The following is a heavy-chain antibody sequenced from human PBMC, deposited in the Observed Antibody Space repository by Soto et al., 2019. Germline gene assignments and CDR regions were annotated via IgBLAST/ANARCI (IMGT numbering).Heavy chain of an antibody. J-gene: IGHJ4*02. V-gene: IGHV3-23*01. D-gene: IGHD3-10*01. CDR2: ISGSGGST. Sequence: GGSLRLSCAASGFTFSSYAMSWVRQAPGKGLEWVSAISGSGGSTYYADSVKGRFTISRDNSKNTLYLQMNSLRAEDTAVYYCAKGITMVRGVSKRYYFDYWGQGTLVTVSS. CDR3: AKGITMVRGVSKRYYFDY. CDR1: GFTFSSYA.